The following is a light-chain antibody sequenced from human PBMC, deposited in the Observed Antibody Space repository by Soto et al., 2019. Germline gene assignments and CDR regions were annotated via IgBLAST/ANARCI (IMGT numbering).Light chain of an antibody. J-gene: IGLJ2*01. CDR1: SSDVGGYNF. V-gene: IGLV2-11*01. CDR2: DVS. Sequence: QSALTQPRSVSGSPGQSVTISCTGTSSDVGGYNFVSWYQQHPGKAPKLMIYDVSKRPSGVPDRFSGSKSGNMASLTISGLQAEDEADYYCCSYAGSYTYVLFGGGTKVTVL. CDR3: CSYAGSYTYVL.